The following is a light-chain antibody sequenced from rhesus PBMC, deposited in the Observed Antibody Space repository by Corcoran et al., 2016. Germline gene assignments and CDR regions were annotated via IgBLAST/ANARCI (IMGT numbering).Light chain of an antibody. CDR2: KAS. CDR1: ENVNNY. J-gene: IGKJ1*01. Sequence: DIQMTQSPSSLSASVGDRVTITCRASENVNNYLNWYQQKPGKAPKLLIYKASTLQSGVPSRFSGSGSGTDYTFTISSLQSEDVATYYCQHDYGTTWTFGQGTKVEI. CDR3: QHDYGTTWT. V-gene: IGKV1-74*01.